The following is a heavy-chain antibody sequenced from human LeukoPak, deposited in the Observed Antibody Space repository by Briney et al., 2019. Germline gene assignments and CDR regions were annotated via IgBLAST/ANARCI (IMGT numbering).Heavy chain of an antibody. CDR2: ISSSSSYI. V-gene: IGHV3-21*04. Sequence: GGSLRLSCAASGFTFSSYSMNWVRQAPGKGLEWVSSISSSSSYIYYADSVKGRFTISRDNAKNSLYLQMNSLRAEDTAVYYCAKDPSRSLRFLELGVPDYWGQGTLVTVSS. J-gene: IGHJ4*02. D-gene: IGHD3-3*01. CDR1: GFTFSSYS. CDR3: AKDPSRSLRFLELGVPDY.